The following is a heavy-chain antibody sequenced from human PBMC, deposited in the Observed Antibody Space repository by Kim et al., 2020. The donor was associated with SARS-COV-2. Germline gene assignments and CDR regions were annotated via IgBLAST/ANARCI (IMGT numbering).Heavy chain of an antibody. Sequence: SETLSLTCTVSGGSISSYYWSWIRQPPGKGLEWIGYIYYSGSTNYNPSLKSRVTISVDTSKNQFSLKLSSVTAADTAVYYCARAINPLWVDYWGQGTLVTVSS. CDR1: GGSISSYY. J-gene: IGHJ4*02. D-gene: IGHD3-10*01. CDR2: IYYSGST. V-gene: IGHV4-59*01. CDR3: ARAINPLWVDY.